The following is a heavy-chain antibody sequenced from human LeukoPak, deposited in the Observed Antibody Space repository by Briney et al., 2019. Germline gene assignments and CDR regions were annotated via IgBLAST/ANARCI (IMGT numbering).Heavy chain of an antibody. CDR2: ISGSGGST. CDR3: AKDISRAVAGYYFDY. J-gene: IGHJ4*02. V-gene: IGHV3-23*01. CDR1: GFTFSSYA. D-gene: IGHD6-19*01. Sequence: GGSLRLSCAASGFTFSSYAMSWVRQAPGKGLEWVSAISGSGGSTYYADSVKGRFTISRDNSKNTLYLQMNSLRAEDTAVYYCAKDISRAVAGYYFDYWGRGTLVTVSS.